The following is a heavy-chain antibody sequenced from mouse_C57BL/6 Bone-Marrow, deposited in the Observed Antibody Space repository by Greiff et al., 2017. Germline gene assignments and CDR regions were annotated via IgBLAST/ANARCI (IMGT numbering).Heavy chain of an antibody. V-gene: IGHV1-81*01. CDR3: ARYYYGNCYAMDY. D-gene: IGHD2-1*01. J-gene: IGHJ4*01. Sequence: QVQLKESGAELARPGASVKLSCKASGYTFTSYGISWVKQRTGQGLEWIGEIYPRSGNTYYNEKFKGKATLTADKSSSTAYMELRSLTSEDSAVYFCARYYYGNCYAMDYWVQGTSVTVSS. CDR2: IYPRSGNT. CDR1: GYTFTSYG.